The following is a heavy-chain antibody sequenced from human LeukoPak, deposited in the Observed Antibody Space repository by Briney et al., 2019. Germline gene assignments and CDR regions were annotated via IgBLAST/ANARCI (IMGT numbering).Heavy chain of an antibody. J-gene: IGHJ5*02. CDR2: ITGNSHYI. Sequence: GGSLRLSCAASGFAFSTYTMNWVRQAPGEGLEWVSSITGNSHYIYYADSVKGRFNISRDNAQNSLFLQMNSLRAEDTAVYYCARDQGRPWGQGTLVTVSS. V-gene: IGHV3-21*01. CDR3: ARDQGRP. CDR1: GFAFSTYT.